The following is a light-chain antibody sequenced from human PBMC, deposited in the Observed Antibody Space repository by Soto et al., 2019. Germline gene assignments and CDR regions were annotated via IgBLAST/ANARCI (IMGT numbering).Light chain of an antibody. V-gene: IGLV1-44*01. Sequence: QLVLTQPPSASGTPGQRVTISCSGSSSNIGRNTVNWYQQLPGTAPKLLVYSTDQRPSGVPDRFSGSKSGTSASLVISGLQSEDEADYYCAAWNDSPYLWVFGGGTKVTVL. CDR3: AAWNDSPYLWV. CDR1: SSNIGRNT. CDR2: STD. J-gene: IGLJ3*02.